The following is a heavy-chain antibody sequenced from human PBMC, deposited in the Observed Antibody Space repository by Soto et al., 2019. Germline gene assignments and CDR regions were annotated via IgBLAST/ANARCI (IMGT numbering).Heavy chain of an antibody. D-gene: IGHD2-8*01. CDR1: GFTISSCS. J-gene: IGHJ5*02. CDR2: ISGSGDTK. CDR3: ATDCSSNVCVDT. Sequence: GGSLRLSCASSGFTISSCSMNWVRQAPGKGLEWVSFISGSGDTKYYADSVNGRFTISRDNAKNSLYLQMSSLRDEDTAVYYCATDCSSNVCVDTWRQGTLVTVSS. V-gene: IGHV3-48*02.